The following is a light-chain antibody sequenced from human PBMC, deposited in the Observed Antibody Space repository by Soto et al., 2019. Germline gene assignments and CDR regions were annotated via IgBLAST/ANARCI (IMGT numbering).Light chain of an antibody. CDR1: SSNIGSNY. Sequence: QSVLTQPPSASGTPGQRVTISCSGSSSNIGSNYVYWYQQLPGTAPKLLIYRNNQRPSGVPDRFSGSKSGTSASLAISGLRSEDEADYYCAAWDDSLSGLIGGGTKLT. V-gene: IGLV1-47*01. CDR3: AAWDDSLSGL. J-gene: IGLJ2*01. CDR2: RNN.